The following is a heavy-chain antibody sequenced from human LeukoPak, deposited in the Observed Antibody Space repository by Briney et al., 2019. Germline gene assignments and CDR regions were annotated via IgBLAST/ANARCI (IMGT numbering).Heavy chain of an antibody. CDR2: IYTSGST. CDR1: VGSLSSYY. Sequence: SETLSLTCTVCVGSLSSYYWRWIRQPAGKGLEGIGRIYTSGSTNYNPSLKSRVTMSVDTSKKQFSLKLSSVTAADTAVYYCARDAILTGPYYFDYWGQGTLVTVSS. D-gene: IGHD3-9*01. V-gene: IGHV4-4*07. CDR3: ARDAILTGPYYFDY. J-gene: IGHJ4*02.